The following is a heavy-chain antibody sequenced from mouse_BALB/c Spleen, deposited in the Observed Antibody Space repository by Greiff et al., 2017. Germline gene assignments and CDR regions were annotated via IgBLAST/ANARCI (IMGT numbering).Heavy chain of an antibody. D-gene: IGHD2-4*01. J-gene: IGHJ3*01. CDR1: GFTFSSYA. CDR3: AREDDYDEGWFAY. Sequence: EVMLVESGGGLVKPGGSLKLSCAASGFTFSSYAMSWVRQTPEKRLEWVASISSGGSTYYPDSVKGRFTISRDNARNILYLQMSSLRSEDTAMYYCAREDDYDEGWFAYWGQGTLVTVSA. CDR2: ISSGGST. V-gene: IGHV5-6-5*01.